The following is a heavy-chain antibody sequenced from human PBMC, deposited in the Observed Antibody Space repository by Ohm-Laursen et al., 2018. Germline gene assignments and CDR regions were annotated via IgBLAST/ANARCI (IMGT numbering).Heavy chain of an antibody. V-gene: IGHV3-11*04. CDR2: IKSSGNTI. Sequence: SLRLSCTASGFTFSDYYMSWIRQAPGKGLEWVSYIKSSGNTIYYADSVKGRFTISRDDTKNSLYLQMSSLRAEDTAVYYCARFGVNHGMDVWGQGTTVTVSS. D-gene: IGHD3-16*01. CDR3: ARFGVNHGMDV. CDR1: GFTFSDYY. J-gene: IGHJ6*02.